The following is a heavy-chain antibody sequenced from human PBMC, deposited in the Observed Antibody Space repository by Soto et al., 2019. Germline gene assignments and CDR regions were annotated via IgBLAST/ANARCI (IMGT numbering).Heavy chain of an antibody. CDR1: GFIFSNSW. V-gene: IGHV3-74*01. J-gene: IGHJ4*02. CDR2: ITTDGSVT. CDR3: TRAHYDSSAYYFGY. Sequence: PGGSLRLSCAASGFIFSNSWMHWVRQAPGKGLVWVSRITTDGSVTNYADSVKGRFTISRDNAKSTLYLQMNSLRAEDTAVYYCTRAHYDSSAYYFGYWGQGTLVTVSS. D-gene: IGHD3-22*01.